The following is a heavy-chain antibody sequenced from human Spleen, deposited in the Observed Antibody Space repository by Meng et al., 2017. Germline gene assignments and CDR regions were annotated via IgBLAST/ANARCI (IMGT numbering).Heavy chain of an antibody. D-gene: IGHD1-26*01. V-gene: IGHV3-9*01. CDR3: ARDRIPHRLIVEATTRYYYYGMDV. CDR1: GFTFDDYA. Sequence: GGSLRLSCAASGFTFDDYAMHWVRQAPGKGLEWVSGISWNSGSIGYADSVKGRFTISRDNAKNSLYLQMNSLRAEDTAVYYCARDRIPHRLIVEATTRYYYYGMDVWGQETTVTVSS. CDR2: ISWNSGSI. J-gene: IGHJ6*02.